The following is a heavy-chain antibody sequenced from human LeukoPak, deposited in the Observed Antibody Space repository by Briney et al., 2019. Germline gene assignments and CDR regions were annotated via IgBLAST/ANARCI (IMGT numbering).Heavy chain of an antibody. D-gene: IGHD5-24*01. CDR1: GYTFTGYY. Sequence: GASVKVSCKASGYTFTGYYMHWVRQAPGQGLEWMGWINPNSGGTIYAQKFQGRVTMTRDTSISTAYMELSRLRSDDTAVYYCARDQRPRRDGYNYGYWGQGTLVTVSS. CDR3: ARDQRPRRDGYNYGY. CDR2: INPNSGGT. J-gene: IGHJ4*02. V-gene: IGHV1-2*02.